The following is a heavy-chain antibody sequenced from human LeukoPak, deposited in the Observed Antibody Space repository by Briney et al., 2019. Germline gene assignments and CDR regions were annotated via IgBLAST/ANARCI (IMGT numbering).Heavy chain of an antibody. CDR2: IYYSGST. CDR3: ARHNDYYVVGGMDV. Sequence: SETLSLTCTVSGGSISSYYWSWIRQPPGKGLEWIGYIYYSGSTNYNPSLKSRVTISVDTSKNQFSLKLSSVTAADTAVYYCARHNDYYVVGGMDVWGQGTTVTVSS. J-gene: IGHJ6*02. CDR1: GGSISSYY. D-gene: IGHD3-10*02. V-gene: IGHV4-59*08.